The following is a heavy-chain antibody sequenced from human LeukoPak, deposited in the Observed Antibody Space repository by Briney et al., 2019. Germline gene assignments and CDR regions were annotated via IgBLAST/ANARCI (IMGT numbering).Heavy chain of an antibody. Sequence: SETLSLTCTVSGGSISHYYWSWIRQPPGKGLEWIGYIYYSGSTNYNPSLKSRVTISVDTSKNQFSLKLNSVTAADTAVYYCAREDPQTKVPEGMDVWGQGTTVTVSS. J-gene: IGHJ6*02. CDR3: AREDPQTKVPEGMDV. CDR2: IYYSGST. D-gene: IGHD4/OR15-4a*01. CDR1: GGSISHYY. V-gene: IGHV4-59*01.